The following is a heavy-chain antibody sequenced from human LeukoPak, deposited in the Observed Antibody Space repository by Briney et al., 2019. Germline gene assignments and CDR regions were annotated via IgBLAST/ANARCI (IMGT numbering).Heavy chain of an antibody. J-gene: IGHJ4*02. V-gene: IGHV3-74*01. CDR3: ARGLSGYASSLGY. CDR2: INSDGSST. CDR1: GLTFSSYW. D-gene: IGHD6-6*01. Sequence: GGSLRLSCAASGLTFSSYWMHWVRQAPGKGLVWVSRINSDGSSTSYADSVRGRVSISRDNAKNTLYLQMNSLRAEDTAVYYCARGLSGYASSLGYWGQGTLVTVSA.